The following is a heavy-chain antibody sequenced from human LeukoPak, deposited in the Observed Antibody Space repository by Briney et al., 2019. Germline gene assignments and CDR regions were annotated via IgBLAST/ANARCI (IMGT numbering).Heavy chain of an antibody. CDR2: IYYSGST. D-gene: IGHD5-24*01. J-gene: IGHJ3*02. V-gene: IGHV4-39*01. Sequence: KPSETLSLTCTVSGGPISSSSYYWGWIRQPPGKGLEWIGSIYYSGSTYYNPSLKSRVTISVDTSKNQFSLKLSSVTAADTAVYYCASPREMATIYDAFDIWGQGTMVTVSS. CDR1: GGPISSSSYY. CDR3: ASPREMATIYDAFDI.